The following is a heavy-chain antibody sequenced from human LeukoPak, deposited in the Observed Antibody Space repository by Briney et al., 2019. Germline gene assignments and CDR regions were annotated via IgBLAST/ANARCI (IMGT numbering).Heavy chain of an antibody. D-gene: IGHD3-9*01. CDR2: INPSGGST. CDR1: GYTFTSYY. CDR3: ARDLMCYDILTGYQRTNWFDP. V-gene: IGHV1-46*01. Sequence: ASVKVSCKASGYTFTSYYMHWVRQAPGQGLEWMGIINPSGGSTSYAQKFQGRVTMTRDMSTSTVYMELSSLRSEDTAVYYCARDLMCYDILTGYQRTNWFDPWGQGTLVTVSS. J-gene: IGHJ5*02.